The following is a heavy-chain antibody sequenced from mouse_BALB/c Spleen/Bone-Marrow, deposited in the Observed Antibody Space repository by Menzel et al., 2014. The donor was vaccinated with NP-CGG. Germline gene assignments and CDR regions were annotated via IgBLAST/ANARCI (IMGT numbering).Heavy chain of an antibody. CDR3: ARAMIYYYAMDY. CDR2: IYPYNDGT. Sequence: EVQLQQSGPELVKPGASVKMSCKASGYSFTSXILHWVKLRPGQGLEWIGYIYPYNDGTKYNEKFKGKAILTSDKSSSSANMELSSLTSEDSAVYYCARAMIYYYAMDYWGQGTSVTVSS. V-gene: IGHV1-14*01. CDR1: GYSFTSXI. J-gene: IGHJ4*01. D-gene: IGHD2-4*01.